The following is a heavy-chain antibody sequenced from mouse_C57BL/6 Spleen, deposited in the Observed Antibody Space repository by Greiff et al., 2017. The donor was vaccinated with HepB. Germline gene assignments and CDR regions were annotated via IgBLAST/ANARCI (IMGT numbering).Heavy chain of an antibody. D-gene: IGHD2-5*01. Sequence: EVHLVESGGGLVQPGGSLSLSCAASGFTFTDYYMSWVRQPPGKALEWLGFIRNKANGYTTEYSGSVKGRFTISRDNSQSILYLQMNALRADDSATYYCARSLSNYYAMDYWGQGTSVTVSS. CDR1: GFTFTDYY. V-gene: IGHV7-3*01. CDR3: ARSLSNYYAMDY. J-gene: IGHJ4*01. CDR2: IRNKANGYTT.